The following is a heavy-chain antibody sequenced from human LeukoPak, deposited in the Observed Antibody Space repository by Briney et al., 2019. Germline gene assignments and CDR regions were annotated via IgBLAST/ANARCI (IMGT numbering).Heavy chain of an antibody. CDR3: ARAPSSSWHGNHYFDY. CDR2: IYYSGST. Sequence: SETLSLTCTVSGGSISSSSYYRGWIRQPPGKGLEWIGSIYYSGSTYYNPSLKSRVTISVDTSKNQFSLKLSSVTAADTAVYYCARAPSSSWHGNHYFDYWGQGTLVTVSS. V-gene: IGHV4-39*07. J-gene: IGHJ4*02. D-gene: IGHD6-13*01. CDR1: GGSISSSSYY.